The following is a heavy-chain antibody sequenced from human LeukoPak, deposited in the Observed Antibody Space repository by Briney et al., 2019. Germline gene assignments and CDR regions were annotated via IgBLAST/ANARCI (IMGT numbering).Heavy chain of an antibody. D-gene: IGHD3-22*01. CDR1: GGSISSYY. Sequence: PSETLSLTCTVSGGSISSYYWSWIRQPPGKGLEWIGYIYYSGSTNYNPSLKSRVTISVDTSKNQFSLKLSSVTAADTAVYYCARAGGYYYDSSGLLDYWGQGTLVTVSS. J-gene: IGHJ4*02. CDR3: ARAGGYYYDSSGLLDY. CDR2: IYYSGST. V-gene: IGHV4-59*12.